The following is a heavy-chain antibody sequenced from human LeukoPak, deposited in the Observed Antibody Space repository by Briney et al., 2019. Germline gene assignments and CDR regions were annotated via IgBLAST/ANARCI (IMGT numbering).Heavy chain of an antibody. V-gene: IGHV3-53*01. J-gene: IGHJ4*02. Sequence: GGSLRLSCAASGFTVSSNHMSWVRQGPGKGLEWVSVIYSGGSTSYAGAVKGRFSISRDNSKITLYLQMNSLRAEYTAVYYCASHSSSWYGFDYWGQGALVTVSS. CDR1: GFTVSSNH. CDR2: IYSGGST. D-gene: IGHD6-13*01. CDR3: ASHSSSWYGFDY.